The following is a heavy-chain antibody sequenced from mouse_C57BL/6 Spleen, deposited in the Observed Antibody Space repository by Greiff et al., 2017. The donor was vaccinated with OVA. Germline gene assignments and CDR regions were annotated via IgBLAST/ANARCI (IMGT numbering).Heavy chain of an antibody. Sequence: VQLQQSGPGLVQPSQSLSITCTVSGFSLTSYGVHWVRQSPGKGLEWLGVIWSGGSTDYHAAFISRLSISKDNSKSQVFFKMNSLQADDTAIYYCARKYDPYAMDDWGQGTSVTVSS. CDR3: ARKYDPYAMDD. CDR1: GFSLTSYG. D-gene: IGHD2-3*01. V-gene: IGHV2-2*01. J-gene: IGHJ4*01. CDR2: IWSGGST.